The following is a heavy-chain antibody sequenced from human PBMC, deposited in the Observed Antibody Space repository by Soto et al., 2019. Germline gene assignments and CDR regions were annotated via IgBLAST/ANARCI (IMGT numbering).Heavy chain of an antibody. D-gene: IGHD7-27*01. Sequence: PSETLSLTYAVYGGSFSGYYWSWSRQPPWKGLEWIAEINNSGSTNYNPSLKSRVTISLDTSKNQFSLRLSSVTAADTAVYYCARGWGRILDYWGQGTLVTVSS. CDR2: INNSGST. CDR1: GGSFSGYY. CDR3: ARGWGRILDY. V-gene: IGHV4-34*01. J-gene: IGHJ4*02.